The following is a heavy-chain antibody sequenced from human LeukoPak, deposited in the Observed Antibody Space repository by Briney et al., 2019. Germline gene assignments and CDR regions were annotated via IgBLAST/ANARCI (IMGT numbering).Heavy chain of an antibody. V-gene: IGHV1-69*05. Sequence: ASVKVSCKASGGTFSSYAISCVRQAPGQGLEWMGGIIPIFGTANYAQKFQGRVTITTDESTSTADTELSSLRAEDTAVYYCAGRGALGELSWWYFDLWGRGTLVTVSS. D-gene: IGHD3-16*02. CDR3: AGRGALGELSWWYFDL. CDR1: GGTFSSYA. J-gene: IGHJ2*01. CDR2: IIPIFGTA.